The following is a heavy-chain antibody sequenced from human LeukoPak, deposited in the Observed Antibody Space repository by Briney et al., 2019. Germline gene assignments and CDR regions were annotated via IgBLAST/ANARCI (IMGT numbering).Heavy chain of an antibody. CDR1: GGTFSSYA. V-gene: IGHV1-69*04. J-gene: IGHJ4*02. D-gene: IGHD3-10*01. Sequence: GASVKVSCKASGGTFSSYAISWVRQAPGQGLEWMGRIIPILGIANYAQKFQGRVTITADKSTSTAYMELSSLRSEDTAVYYCANSQNWRSGTGNFDYWGQGTLVTVSS. CDR3: ANSQNWRSGTGNFDY. CDR2: IIPILGIA.